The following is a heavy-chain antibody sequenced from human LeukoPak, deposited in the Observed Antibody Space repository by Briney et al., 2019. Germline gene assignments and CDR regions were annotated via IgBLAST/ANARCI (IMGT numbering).Heavy chain of an antibody. CDR1: GGSISSYY. CDR2: IYYSGST. J-gene: IGHJ6*03. V-gene: IGHV4-59*01. Sequence: PETLSLTCTVSGGSISSYYWSWIRQPPGKGLEWIGYIYYSGSTNYNPSLKSRVTISVDTSKNQFSLKLSSVTAAGTAVYYCARGVAAAGKHYYYYYYMDVWGKGTTVTVSS. D-gene: IGHD6-13*01. CDR3: ARGVAAAGKHYYYYYYMDV.